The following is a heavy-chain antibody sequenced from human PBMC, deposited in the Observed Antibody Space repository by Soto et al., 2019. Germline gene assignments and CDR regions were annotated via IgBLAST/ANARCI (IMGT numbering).Heavy chain of an antibody. V-gene: IGHV3-9*01. Sequence: PGGSLRLSCAASGFTFDDYAMHWVRQAPGKGLEWVSGISWNSGSIGYADSVKGRFTISRDNAKNSLYLQMNSLRAEDTALYYCAKIGGSFELYFDYWGQGTLVTVSS. D-gene: IGHD1-26*01. CDR3: AKIGGSFELYFDY. CDR2: ISWNSGSI. J-gene: IGHJ4*02. CDR1: GFTFDDYA.